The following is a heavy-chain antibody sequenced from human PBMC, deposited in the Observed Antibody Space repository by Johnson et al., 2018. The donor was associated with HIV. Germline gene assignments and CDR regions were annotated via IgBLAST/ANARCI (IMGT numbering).Heavy chain of an antibody. CDR1: GFTVSSNY. Sequence: MQLVESGGGLVQPGGSLRLSCAASGFTVSSNYMSWVRQAPGKGLEWVSVIGTAGDTYYPGSVKGRFTISRENAKNSLYLQMNSLRAEDTAVYYCASGVVTLSFDIWGQGTMVTVSS. V-gene: IGHV3-13*01. CDR2: IGTAGDT. CDR3: ASGVVTLSFDI. J-gene: IGHJ3*02. D-gene: IGHD3-3*01.